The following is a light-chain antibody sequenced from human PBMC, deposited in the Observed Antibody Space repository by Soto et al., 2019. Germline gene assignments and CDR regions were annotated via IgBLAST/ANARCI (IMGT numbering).Light chain of an antibody. CDR2: GAS. CDR3: QQAYSFPLT. Sequence: EIVMTQSPATLSVSPGERATLSCRASQSVFSNLAWYQQKPGQTPRLLIYGASTRATGIPARFSGSGSGTEFTLTISSLQSEDFATYYCQQAYSFPLTFGGGTKVEIK. V-gene: IGKV3-15*01. J-gene: IGKJ4*01. CDR1: QSVFSN.